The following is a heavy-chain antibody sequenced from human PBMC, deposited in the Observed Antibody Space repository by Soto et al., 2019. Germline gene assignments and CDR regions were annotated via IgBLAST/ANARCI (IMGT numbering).Heavy chain of an antibody. V-gene: IGHV1-3*01. CDR3: ASPSYGSGSYY. CDR2: INAGIGHT. J-gene: IGHJ4*02. D-gene: IGHD3-10*01. Sequence: QVQLVQSGAEVKEPGASVKVSCKASGYTYSNYLLDWVRQAPGQGHEWMGWINAGIGHTKYSQKFQGRVTFTSYTSATTGYTALSSLRSDETAVYYCASPSYGSGSYYWGPGTLVTVSS. CDR1: GYTYSNYL.